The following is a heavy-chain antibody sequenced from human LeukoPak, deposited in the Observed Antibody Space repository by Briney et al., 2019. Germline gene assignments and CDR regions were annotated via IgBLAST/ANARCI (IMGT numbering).Heavy chain of an antibody. D-gene: IGHD2-8*02. V-gene: IGHV3-48*02. CDR1: GFTFSCYM. CDR3: AREAAVLIRGYFDY. J-gene: IGHJ4*02. Sequence: PGGPLILSCAASGFTFSCYMMNWVRQARGKGLEGVSYISSSSDSTYYADSVKGRFTISRDNAKNSLFLQMNSLRDEDTAVYFCAREAAVLIRGYFDYWGQGNLVTVSS. CDR2: ISSSSDST.